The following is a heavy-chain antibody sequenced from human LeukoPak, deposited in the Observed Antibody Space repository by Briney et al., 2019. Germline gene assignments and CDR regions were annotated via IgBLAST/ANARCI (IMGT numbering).Heavy chain of an antibody. D-gene: IGHD1-26*01. CDR2: IWYDGSNK. CDR1: GFTFSSYG. V-gene: IGHV3-33*06. J-gene: IGHJ3*02. CDR3: AKDLSGSYWGAFDI. Sequence: GGSLRLSCAAFGFTFSSYGMHWVRQAPGKGLEWVAVIWYDGSNKYYADSVKGRFTISRDNSKNTQYLQMNSLRAEDTAVYYCAKDLSGSYWGAFDIWGQGTMVTVSS.